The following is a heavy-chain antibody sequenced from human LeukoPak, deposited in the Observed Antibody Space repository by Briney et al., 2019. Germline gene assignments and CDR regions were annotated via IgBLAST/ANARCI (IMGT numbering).Heavy chain of an antibody. CDR2: IASNGGSE. V-gene: IGHV3-30*03. CDR3: AREMATESDAFDI. Sequence: PGGSLRLSCAASGFTFTTYGLHWVRQAPGKGLEWVAAIASNGGSEYYADSVKGRFTISRDNSKNTLFLQMNSLRAEDTAVYYCAREMATESDAFDIWGQGTMVTVSS. CDR1: GFTFTTYG. J-gene: IGHJ3*02. D-gene: IGHD5-24*01.